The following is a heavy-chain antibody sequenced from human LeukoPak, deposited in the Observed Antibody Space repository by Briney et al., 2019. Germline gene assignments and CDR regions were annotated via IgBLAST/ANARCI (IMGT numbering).Heavy chain of an antibody. Sequence: GSSVKVSCKASGGTFSSYAISWVRQAPGQGLEWMGGIIPIFGTANYAQKFQGGVTMTGNTSISTAYMELSSLRSEDTAMYYCARGLGSPVGRNYWGQGTLVTVSS. V-gene: IGHV1-69*06. CDR1: GGTFSSYA. J-gene: IGHJ4*02. CDR2: IIPIFGTA. D-gene: IGHD1-26*01. CDR3: ARGLGSPVGRNY.